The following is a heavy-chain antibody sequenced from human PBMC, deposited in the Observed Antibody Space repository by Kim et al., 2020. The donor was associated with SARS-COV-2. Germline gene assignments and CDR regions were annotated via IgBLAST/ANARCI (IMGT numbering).Heavy chain of an antibody. CDR2: IDSDGSTT. Sequence: GGSLRLSCTASGFTFSSLWMHWVRQTPGKGLEWVSFIDSDGSTTDYADFVKGRFTIYRDNAKNTVYLQMNSLRADDTALYYCARGGYGAVDYWGQGTLVT. V-gene: IGHV3-74*01. CDR1: GFTFSSLW. D-gene: IGHD4-17*01. J-gene: IGHJ4*02. CDR3: ARGGYGAVDY.